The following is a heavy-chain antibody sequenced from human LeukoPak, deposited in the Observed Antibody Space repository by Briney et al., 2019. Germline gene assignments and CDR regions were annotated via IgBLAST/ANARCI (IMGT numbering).Heavy chain of an antibody. CDR3: ANSATGVTRAFDI. CDR2: ITGGGSST. V-gene: IGHV3-23*01. J-gene: IGHJ3*02. CDR1: GFTFSSYA. Sequence: GGSLRLSCAASGFTFSSYAMSWVRQAPGKGLEWVSAITGGGSSTFCADSVNGRFAISRDNSKNTLYLQMNSLRAEDTAVYYCANSATGVTRAFDIWGQGTMVTVSS. D-gene: IGHD2-8*01.